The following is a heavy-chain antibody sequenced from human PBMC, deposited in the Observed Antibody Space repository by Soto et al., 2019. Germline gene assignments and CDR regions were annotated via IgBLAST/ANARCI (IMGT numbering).Heavy chain of an antibody. J-gene: IGHJ6*02. V-gene: IGHV1-18*01. CDR1: GYTFTRNG. CDR3: LKARDSNSWPSRDV. CDR2: IRPNSGNI. D-gene: IGHD3-22*01. Sequence: QVHLVQSGAEVKKPGASVNVSCKTSGYTFTRNGISWVRQAPGQGLEWMGWIRPNSGNIKYAQKLQGRVIMTTDTSTSTAYIELRILRSDDTAEYYCLKARDSNSWPSRDVWGPGTTVTVSS.